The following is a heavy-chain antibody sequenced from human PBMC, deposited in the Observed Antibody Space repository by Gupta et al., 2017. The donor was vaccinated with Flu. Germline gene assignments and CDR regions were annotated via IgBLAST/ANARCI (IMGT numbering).Heavy chain of an antibody. CDR1: A. CDR3: AKVDRYRTTVVTPEDY. Sequence: AMSWVRQAPGKGLEWVSAISGSGGSTYYADSVKGRFTISRDNSKNTLYLQMNSLRAEDTAVYYCAKVDRYRTTVVTPEDYWGQGTLVTVSS. J-gene: IGHJ4*02. D-gene: IGHD4-17*01. V-gene: IGHV3-23*01. CDR2: ISGSGGST.